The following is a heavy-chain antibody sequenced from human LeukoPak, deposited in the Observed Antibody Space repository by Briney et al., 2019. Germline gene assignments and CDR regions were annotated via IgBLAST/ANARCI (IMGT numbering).Heavy chain of an antibody. J-gene: IGHJ4*02. CDR2: INAGNGDT. CDR3: ARGVKEVATVSYYFDY. V-gene: IGHV1-3*01. D-gene: IGHD3-16*01. Sequence: ASVKVSCKASGYTFASYTMHWVRQAPGQRLEWMGWINAGNGDTKYSQNLQGRVTITRDTSASTAYMELSSLRSEDTAVYYCARGVKEVATVSYYFDYWGQGTLVNVSS. CDR1: GYTFASYT.